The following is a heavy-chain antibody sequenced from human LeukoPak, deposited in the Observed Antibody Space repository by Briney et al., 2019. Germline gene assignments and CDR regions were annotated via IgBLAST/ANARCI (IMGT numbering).Heavy chain of an antibody. Sequence: SETLSLTCTVSGASISSSSHFWGWIRQPPGKGLQWIGSIYYSGGTYYNPSLKSRVTISADTSKNQFSLKLSSVTAADTAVYYCASTRPSSSWYYWGQGTPVTVSS. CDR1: GASISSSSHF. CDR3: ASTRPSSSWYY. J-gene: IGHJ4*02. CDR2: IYYSGGT. D-gene: IGHD6-13*01. V-gene: IGHV4-39*01.